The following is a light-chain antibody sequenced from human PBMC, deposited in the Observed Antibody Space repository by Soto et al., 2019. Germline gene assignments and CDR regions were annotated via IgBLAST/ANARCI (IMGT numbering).Light chain of an antibody. Sequence: QSVLTQPPSASGTPGQRVTISCSGSSSNIGSNYVYWYQQLQGTAPKLLIYRNNQRPSGVPDRFSGSKSGTSASLAISGLRSEDEAYYYWAAWDDSLSGSYVFGTGTKLTVL. CDR3: AAWDDSLSGSYV. V-gene: IGLV1-47*01. CDR1: SSNIGSNY. J-gene: IGLJ1*01. CDR2: RNN.